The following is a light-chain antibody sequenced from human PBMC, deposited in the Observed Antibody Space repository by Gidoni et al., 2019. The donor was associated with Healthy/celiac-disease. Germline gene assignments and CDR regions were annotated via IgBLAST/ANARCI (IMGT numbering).Light chain of an antibody. CDR2: KAS. V-gene: IGKV1-5*03. CDR3: QQYNSYWT. CDR1: ISSW. J-gene: IGKJ1*01. Sequence: ISSWLAWYQQKPGKAPKLPIYKASSLESGVPSRFSGSGSETEFTLTISSLQPDDFATYYCQQYNSYWTFGQGTKVEIK.